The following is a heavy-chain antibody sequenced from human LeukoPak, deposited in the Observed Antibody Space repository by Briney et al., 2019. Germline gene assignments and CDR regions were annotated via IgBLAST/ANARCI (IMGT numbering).Heavy chain of an antibody. J-gene: IGHJ4*02. CDR3: ARGGYYYDSSGYYYGSRFVGY. V-gene: IGHV3-74*01. Sequence: GGSLRLSCAASGFTFSSYWTHWVRQAPGKGLVWVSRINSDGSSTSYADSVKGRFTISRDNAKNTLYLQMNSLRAEDTAVYYCARGGYYYDSSGYYYGSRFVGYWGQGTLVTVSS. CDR1: GFTFSSYW. D-gene: IGHD3-22*01. CDR2: INSDGSST.